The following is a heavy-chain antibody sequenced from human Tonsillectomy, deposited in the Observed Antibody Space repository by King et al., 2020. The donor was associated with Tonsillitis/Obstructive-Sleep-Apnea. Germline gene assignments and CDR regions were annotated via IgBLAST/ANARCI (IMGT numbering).Heavy chain of an antibody. J-gene: IGHJ3*01. CDR2: ISSGGSTI. CDR1: GFTFSSYE. Sequence: VQLVESGGGLVQPGGSLRLSCAASGFTFSSYEMNWVRQAPGKGLEWVSYISSGGSTIYYADSVKGRFTISRDNAKNSLYLQMNSLRAEDTAVYYCARERTRGAFDCWGQGTRVTVPS. D-gene: IGHD1-14*01. CDR3: ARERTRGAFDC. V-gene: IGHV3-48*03.